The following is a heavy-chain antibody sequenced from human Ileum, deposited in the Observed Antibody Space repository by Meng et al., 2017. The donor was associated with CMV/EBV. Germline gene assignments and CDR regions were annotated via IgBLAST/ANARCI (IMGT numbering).Heavy chain of an antibody. D-gene: IGHD2-2*02. CDR1: FTGYY. J-gene: IGHJ5*02. V-gene: IGHV1-2*02. CDR3: ATTPGVYCSSTSCYMSRFDP. Sequence: FTGYYMHWVRQAPGQGLEWMGWINPDSGGTNYAQKFQGRVTMTRDTSISTAYMELSRLRSDDTAVYYCATTPGVYCSSTSCYMSRFDPWGQGTLVTVSS. CDR2: INPDSGGT.